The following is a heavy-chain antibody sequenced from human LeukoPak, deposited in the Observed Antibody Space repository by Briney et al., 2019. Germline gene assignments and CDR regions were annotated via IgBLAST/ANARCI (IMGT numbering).Heavy chain of an antibody. D-gene: IGHD1-1*01. Sequence: ETLSLTCTVSGGSISSSSYYWGWIRQPPGKGLEWVSAISGSGGSTYYADSVKGRFTISRDNSKNTLYLQMNSLIAEDTAVYYCAKDGAPSRNDAAFDIWGQGTMVTVSS. CDR1: GGSISSSSYY. CDR3: AKDGAPSRNDAAFDI. V-gene: IGHV3-23*01. CDR2: ISGSGGST. J-gene: IGHJ3*02.